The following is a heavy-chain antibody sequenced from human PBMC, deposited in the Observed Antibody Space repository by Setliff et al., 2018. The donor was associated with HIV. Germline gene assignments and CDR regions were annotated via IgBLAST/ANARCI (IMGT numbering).Heavy chain of an antibody. CDR2: ISASSVNT. CDR3: ASPNRETSYDLLTPYYYYYYYMDV. Sequence: GASVKVSCKASGYTFINYHITWVRQAPGQGLEWVGSISASSVNTNYTQGRVTMTTDISTSTAYMELRSLRSDDSAVYFCASPNRETSYDLLTPYYYYYYYMDVWGKGTTVTVSS. CDR1: GYTFINYH. V-gene: IGHV1-18*01. J-gene: IGHJ6*03. D-gene: IGHD3-9*01.